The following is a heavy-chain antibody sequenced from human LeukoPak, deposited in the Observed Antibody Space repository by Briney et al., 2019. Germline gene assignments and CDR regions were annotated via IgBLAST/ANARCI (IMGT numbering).Heavy chain of an antibody. CDR3: ARGRVRGYSYGYFHY. J-gene: IGHJ4*02. CDR1: GGSISGYY. Sequence: PSETLSLTCTVSGGSISGYYWSWIRQPPGKGLEWIGEINHSGSTNYNPSLKSRVTISVDTSKSQFSLKLSSVTAADTAVYYCARGRVRGYSYGYFHYWGQGTLVTVSS. V-gene: IGHV4-34*01. D-gene: IGHD5-18*01. CDR2: INHSGST.